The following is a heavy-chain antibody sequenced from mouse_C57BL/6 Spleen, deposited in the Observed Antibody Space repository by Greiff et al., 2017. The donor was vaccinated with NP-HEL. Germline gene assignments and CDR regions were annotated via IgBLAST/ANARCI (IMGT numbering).Heavy chain of an antibody. Sequence: EVKLVESGGGLVKPGGSLKLSRAASGFTFSDYGMHWVRQAPEKGREWVAYISSDSSTIYYADTVKGRFTISRDNAQNTLFLQMTSLRSEDTAMYYCARTKGNPFDYWGQGTTLTVSS. CDR3: ARTKGNPFDY. V-gene: IGHV5-17*01. D-gene: IGHD2-1*01. CDR1: GFTFSDYG. J-gene: IGHJ2*01. CDR2: ISSDSSTI.